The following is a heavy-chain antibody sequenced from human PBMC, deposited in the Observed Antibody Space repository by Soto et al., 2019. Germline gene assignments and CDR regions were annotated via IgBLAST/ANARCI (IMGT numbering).Heavy chain of an antibody. CDR2: IYYSGST. J-gene: IGHJ4*02. CDR1: GGSISSGTYY. CDR3: ARGSHFDSSGYVY. V-gene: IGHV4-61*01. D-gene: IGHD3-22*01. Sequence: QVQLQESGPGLVKPSETLSLTCTVSGGSISSGTYYWTWIRQPPGKGLEWIGYIYYSGSTNYNPSLKSRVYISAGKSKNQFSLHLSSATAADTAVYYCARGSHFDSSGYVYWGQGALVTVSS.